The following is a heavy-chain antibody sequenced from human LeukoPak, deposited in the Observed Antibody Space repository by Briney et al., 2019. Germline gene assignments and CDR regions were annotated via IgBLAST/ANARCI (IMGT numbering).Heavy chain of an antibody. Sequence: ASVKVSCKVSGYTLNEKSMHWVRQAPGTGLEWLGGFDPEDGETIYAEKFQDRITMTDDPSIDTAYMELSSLRSEDTAVYYCATASFCSGTHCFYYYMDVWGKGTPVTVSS. V-gene: IGHV1-24*01. CDR1: GYTLNEKS. D-gene: IGHD2-15*01. CDR2: FDPEDGET. J-gene: IGHJ6*03. CDR3: ATASFCSGTHCFYYYMDV.